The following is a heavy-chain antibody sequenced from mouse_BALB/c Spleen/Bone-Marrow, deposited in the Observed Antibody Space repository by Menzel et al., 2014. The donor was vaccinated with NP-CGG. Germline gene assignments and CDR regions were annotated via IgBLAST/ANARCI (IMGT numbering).Heavy chain of an antibody. CDR3: ARGGNWDDFDV. Sequence: EVMLVESGGGLVQPGGSRKLSCAASGFTFGSFGMHWVRQAPEKGLEWVAYISSGSTVIFYADTVKGRFTISRDNPKNTLFLQMTSLRSEDTAMYYCARGGNWDDFDVWGAGTTVTVSS. D-gene: IGHD4-1*01. CDR1: GFTFGSFG. J-gene: IGHJ1*01. CDR2: ISSGSTVI. V-gene: IGHV5-17*02.